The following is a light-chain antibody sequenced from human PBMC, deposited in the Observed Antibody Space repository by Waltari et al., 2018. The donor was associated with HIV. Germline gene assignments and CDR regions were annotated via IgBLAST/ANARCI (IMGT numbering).Light chain of an antibody. CDR2: EGS. CDR1: SSDVGIYNL. J-gene: IGLJ2*01. V-gene: IGLV2-23*01. Sequence: QSALTQPASVSGSPGQSITISCTGTSSDVGIYNLVSWYQQYPGKAPKLMIYEGSKRPSWVSNRSSGSKSGNTASLTISGLQTEDEADYYCCSYAGSFVVFGGGTKLTVL. CDR3: CSYAGSFVV.